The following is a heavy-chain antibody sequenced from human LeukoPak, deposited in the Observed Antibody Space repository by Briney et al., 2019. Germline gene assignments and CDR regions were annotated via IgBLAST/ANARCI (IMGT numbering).Heavy chain of an antibody. V-gene: IGHV4-34*01. J-gene: IGHJ4*02. CDR1: GGSFSGYY. CDR3: ASGGPARFDY. D-gene: IGHD2-2*01. CDR2: INHSGST. Sequence: SETLSLTCAVYGGSFSGYYWSWIRQPPGKGLEWIGEINHSGSTNYNPSLKSRVTISVDTSKNQFSLKLSSVTAADTAVYYCASGGPARFDYWGQGTLVTVSS.